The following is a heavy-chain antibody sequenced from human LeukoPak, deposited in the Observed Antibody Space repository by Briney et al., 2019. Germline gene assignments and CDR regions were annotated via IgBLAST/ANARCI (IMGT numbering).Heavy chain of an antibody. CDR3: ASEGYLHNWFDP. V-gene: IGHV1-46*01. Sequence: ASVKVSCKASGYTFTSYYMHRVRQAPGQGLEWMGIINPSGGSTSYAQKFQGRVTMTRDMSTSTVYMELSSLRSEDTAVYYCASEGYLHNWFDPWGQGTLVTVSS. J-gene: IGHJ5*02. CDR1: GYTFTSYY. D-gene: IGHD1-26*01. CDR2: INPSGGST.